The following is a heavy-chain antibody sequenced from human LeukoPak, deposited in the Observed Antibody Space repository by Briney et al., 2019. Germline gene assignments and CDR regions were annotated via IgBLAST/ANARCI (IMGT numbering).Heavy chain of an antibody. CDR1: GFTFRSYA. Sequence: GGPLRLSCSASGFTFRSYAMHWVRQAPGKGLQYVSAISSDGGGTYYADPVKGRFTISRDNSKNTLSLEMTSLRVEDTAVYYCVKGFTYSRDVFEYWGQGTLVTVSS. D-gene: IGHD5-18*01. J-gene: IGHJ4*02. CDR2: ISSDGGGT. V-gene: IGHV3-64D*06. CDR3: VKGFTYSRDVFEY.